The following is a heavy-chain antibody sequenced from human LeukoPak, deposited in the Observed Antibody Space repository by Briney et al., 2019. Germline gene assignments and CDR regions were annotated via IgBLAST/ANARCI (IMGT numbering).Heavy chain of an antibody. V-gene: IGHV4-34*01. J-gene: IGHJ4*02. D-gene: IGHD3-10*01. Sequence: TSETLSLTCAVYGGSFSGYYWSWIRQPPGKGLEWIGETNHSGSTNYNPSLKSRVTISVDTSKNQFSLKLSSVTAADTAVYYCARGRSYYYGSGSHSYWGQGTLVTVSS. CDR3: ARGRSYYYGSGSHSY. CDR2: TNHSGST. CDR1: GGSFSGYY.